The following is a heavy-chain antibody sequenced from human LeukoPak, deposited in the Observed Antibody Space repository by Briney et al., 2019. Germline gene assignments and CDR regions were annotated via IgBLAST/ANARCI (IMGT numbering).Heavy chain of an antibody. D-gene: IGHD4-11*01. CDR3: AILQYYYYMDV. J-gene: IGHJ6*03. Sequence: ASVKVSCKASGYTFTSYGISWVRQAPGQGLEWMGWISAYNGNTNYAQKFQGRVTITRDTSISTAYMELSSLRSEDTAVYYCAILQYYYYMDVWGKGTTVTVSS. CDR2: ISAYNGNT. CDR1: GYTFTSYG. V-gene: IGHV1-18*01.